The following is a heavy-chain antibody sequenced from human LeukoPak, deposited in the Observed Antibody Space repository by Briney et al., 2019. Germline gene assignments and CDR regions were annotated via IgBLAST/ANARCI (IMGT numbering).Heavy chain of an antibody. Sequence: GGSLRLSCAASGFTFSSYGMHWVRQAPGKGLEWVAVIWYDGSNKYYADSVKGRFTISRDNSKNTLYLQMNSLRAEDTAVYYCARDCGGDCYSEALVYWGQGTLVTVSS. CDR2: IWYDGSNK. CDR3: ARDCGGDCYSEALVY. J-gene: IGHJ4*02. V-gene: IGHV3-33*01. D-gene: IGHD2-21*02. CDR1: GFTFSSYG.